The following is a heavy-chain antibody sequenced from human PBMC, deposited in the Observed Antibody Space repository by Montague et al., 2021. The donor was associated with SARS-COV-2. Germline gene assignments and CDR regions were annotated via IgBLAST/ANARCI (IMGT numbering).Heavy chain of an antibody. D-gene: IGHD1-26*01. V-gene: IGHV4-59*01. J-gene: IGHJ4*02. Sequence: SETLSLTCTVSGGSINGYYCTWARQPPGTGLQWVALIYFNGPTSYIPAPKSRLSVSLAKATSQFSLELTSVTAADTARYFCSRGTEVGAFDYWGQGALVSVSS. CDR3: SRGTEVGAFDY. CDR1: GGSINGYY. CDR2: IYFNGPT.